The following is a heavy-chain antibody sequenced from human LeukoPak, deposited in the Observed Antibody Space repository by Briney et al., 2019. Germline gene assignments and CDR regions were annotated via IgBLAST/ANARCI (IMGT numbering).Heavy chain of an antibody. CDR1: GGSVSSSNYY. CDR2: IYYSGNT. J-gene: IGHJ4*02. Sequence: SETLSLACTVSGGSVSSSNYYWVWIRQPPGRGLEWIGSIYYSGNTYYNPSLKSRVTISLDTSKNQFSLKVSFVTAADTAVFYCARGPRDGYNSMFDYWGQGNLVTVSS. V-gene: IGHV4-39*07. CDR3: ARGPRDGYNSMFDY. D-gene: IGHD5-24*01.